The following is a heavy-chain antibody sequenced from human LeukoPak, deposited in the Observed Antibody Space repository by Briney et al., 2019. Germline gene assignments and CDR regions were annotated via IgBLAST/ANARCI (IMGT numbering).Heavy chain of an antibody. CDR3: ARASWFGELSDAFDI. Sequence: ASVKVSCKASGYTFTSYDINWVRQATGQGLEWMGWMNPNSANTGYAQKFQGRVTMTRDTSITTAYMELSRLRSDDTAVYYCARASWFGELSDAFDIWGQGTMVTVSS. CDR1: GYTFTSYD. V-gene: IGHV1-8*01. D-gene: IGHD3-10*01. J-gene: IGHJ3*02. CDR2: MNPNSANT.